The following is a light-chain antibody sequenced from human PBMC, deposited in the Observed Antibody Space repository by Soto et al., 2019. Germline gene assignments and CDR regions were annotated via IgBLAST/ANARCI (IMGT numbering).Light chain of an antibody. J-gene: IGKJ2*01. Sequence: IQLTQSPSSQSASVGDRVTLTCRASQNINIYLNWYQQKPGKAPTLLIYAASSLQSGVPSRFSGGGSRTDFTLTISSLQTEDFATYYCQQSYRSPYTFGQGTKLEI. CDR2: AAS. CDR1: QNINIY. V-gene: IGKV1-39*01. CDR3: QQSYRSPYT.